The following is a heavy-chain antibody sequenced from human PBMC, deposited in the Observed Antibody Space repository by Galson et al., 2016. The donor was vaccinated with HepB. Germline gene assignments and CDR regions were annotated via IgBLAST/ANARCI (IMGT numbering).Heavy chain of an antibody. Sequence: SLRLSCAASGFNFNTSGMHWVRQAPGKGLEWVAGISYDGNSNYYADSVKGRFAISRDNSKNVLFLQVSSLTTEDTAVYYCTKDGAPTYCSDGNCNPPRWFDPWGQGTLVTVSS. J-gene: IGHJ5*02. CDR1: GFNFNTSG. V-gene: IGHV3-30*18. CDR2: ISYDGNSN. D-gene: IGHD2-15*01. CDR3: TKDGAPTYCSDGNCNPPRWFDP.